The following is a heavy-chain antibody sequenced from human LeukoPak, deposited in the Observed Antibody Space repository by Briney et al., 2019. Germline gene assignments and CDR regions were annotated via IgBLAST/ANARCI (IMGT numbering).Heavy chain of an antibody. CDR3: ARGLGVVTAQSEQSKPRYFDI. V-gene: IGHV1-69*10. D-gene: IGHD2-21*02. Sequence: SVKVSCKASGGTFSSYAIIRVRQAPGQRLEWMGEIIPILGIANYEQKFQGRVTITAHKSTSTAYTELRSMTSDDTAVYYCARGLGVVTAQSEQSKPRYFDIWGRGNQVTVSS. CDR2: IIPILGIA. J-gene: IGHJ2*01. CDR1: GGTFSSYA.